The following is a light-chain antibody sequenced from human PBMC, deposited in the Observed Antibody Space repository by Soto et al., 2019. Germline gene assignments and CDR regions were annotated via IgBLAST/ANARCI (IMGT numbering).Light chain of an antibody. V-gene: IGKV3-15*01. J-gene: IGKJ1*01. Sequence: EIVMTQSPATLSVSPGERTTLSCRASQSVGNNLAWYQQKPGQAHRLLIYGAYTRATGIPARFSGSGSGTEFTLTIRSLQSEDFAVYYCKQYNKWPLSFGQGTKVDIK. CDR2: GAY. CDR3: KQYNKWPLS. CDR1: QSVGNN.